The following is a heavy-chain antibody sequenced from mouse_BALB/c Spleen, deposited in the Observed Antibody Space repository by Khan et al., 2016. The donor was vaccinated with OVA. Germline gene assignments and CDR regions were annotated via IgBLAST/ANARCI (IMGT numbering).Heavy chain of an antibody. CDR3: ASHGSSSAWLTY. J-gene: IGHJ3*01. CDR2: INPSTGYT. D-gene: IGHD1-1*01. CDR1: GYTFTSYW. Sequence: QVRLQQSGAELAKPGASVKMSCKASGYTFTSYWMHWVKQRPGQGLEWIGYINPSTGYTEYNQRFKGKATLTADKSSSTAYMQLSSLTSEDSAVDYCASHGSSSAWLTYWGQGTLVTVSA. V-gene: IGHV1-7*01.